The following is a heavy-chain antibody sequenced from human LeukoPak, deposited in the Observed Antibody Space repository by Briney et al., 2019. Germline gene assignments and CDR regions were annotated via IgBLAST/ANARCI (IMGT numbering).Heavy chain of an antibody. CDR2: IYYSGST. J-gene: IGHJ4*02. CDR3: ARGLKRWLQQRYYFDY. CDR1: GGSISSSSYY. V-gene: IGHV4-39*07. D-gene: IGHD5-24*01. Sequence: SETLSLTCTVSGGSISSSSYYWGWIRQPPGKGLEWIGSIYYSGSTYYNPSLKSRVTISVDTSKNQFSLKLSSVTAADTAVYYCARGLKRWLQQRYYFDYWGQGTLVTVFS.